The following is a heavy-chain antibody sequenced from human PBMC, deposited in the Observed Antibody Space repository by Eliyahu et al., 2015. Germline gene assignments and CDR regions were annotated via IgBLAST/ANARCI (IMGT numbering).Heavy chain of an antibody. Sequence: EVQLVESGGDLVQPGGSLKLSCAASGFTFSGFAMHWVRQASGKGLEWVGRIRSKTKNYATAYTASVKGRFTISRDDSKNMAYLQMNSLKTEDTAVYYCTVLNCPGDCYPENYWGQGTLVTVSS. D-gene: IGHD2-21*02. J-gene: IGHJ4*02. CDR2: IRSKTKNYAT. CDR3: TVLNCPGDCYPENY. CDR1: GFTFSGFA. V-gene: IGHV3-73*01.